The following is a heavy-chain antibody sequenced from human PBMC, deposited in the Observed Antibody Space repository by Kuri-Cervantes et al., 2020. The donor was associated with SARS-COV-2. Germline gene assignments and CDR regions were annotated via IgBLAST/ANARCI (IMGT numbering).Heavy chain of an antibody. CDR2: IRSKANSYAT. CDR3: NSLSTVNHGLRLDP. CDR1: GFTFSSYD. D-gene: IGHD4-11*01. J-gene: IGHJ5*02. V-gene: IGHV3-73*01. Sequence: LSLTCAASGFTFSSYDMHWVRQASGKGLEWVGRIRSKANSYATAYAASVKGRFTISRDDSKNKAYLQMNSLKTGDTAVYYCNSLSTVNHGLRLDPWGQGTLVTVSS.